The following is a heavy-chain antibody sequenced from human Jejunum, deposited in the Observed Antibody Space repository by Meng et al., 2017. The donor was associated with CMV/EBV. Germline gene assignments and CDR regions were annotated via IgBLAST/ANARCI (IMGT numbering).Heavy chain of an antibody. CDR2: ARTKSYSYTK. D-gene: IGHD6-19*01. J-gene: IGHJ4*02. V-gene: IGHV3-72*01. CDR3: ATDLSRIAVDAGY. Sequence: EGQLVGAGGGLVQPGGSRRLSCEASGFTFSDYAMDWVRQAPGKGLEWVGRARTKSYSYTKDYAASVKGRFTISRDDSKNSVYLQMSSLKTEDTAVYYCATDLSRIAVDAGYWGQGTLVTVSS. CDR1: GFTFSDYA.